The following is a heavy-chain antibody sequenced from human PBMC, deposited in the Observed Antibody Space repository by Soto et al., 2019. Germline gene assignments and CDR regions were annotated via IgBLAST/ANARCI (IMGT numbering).Heavy chain of an antibody. J-gene: IGHJ4*02. CDR2: IYSGETT. V-gene: IGHV3-53*01. Sequence: EVQLVESGGGLIHPGGSLRLSCAASGFNVNSDYMNWVRQTPGKGLEWVASIYSGETTYYADSVRGRFTISRDNAKNSLYLEMNSLRAEDTAVYYCARESEDLTSNFDYWGQGTLVTVSS. CDR1: GFNVNSDY. CDR3: ARESEDLTSNFDY.